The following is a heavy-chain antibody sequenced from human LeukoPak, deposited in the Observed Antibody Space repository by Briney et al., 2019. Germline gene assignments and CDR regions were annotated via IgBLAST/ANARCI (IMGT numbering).Heavy chain of an antibody. D-gene: IGHD2-15*01. Sequence: GASVKVSCKASGYTFTSYYMHWVRQAPGQGLEWMGIINPSGGGTSYAQKFQGRVTMTRDTSTSTVYMELSSLRSEDTAVYYCAREGSGGSRRPDNYYYYGMDVWGQGTTVTVSS. J-gene: IGHJ6*02. CDR3: AREGSGGSRRPDNYYYYGMDV. V-gene: IGHV1-46*01. CDR2: INPSGGGT. CDR1: GYTFTSYY.